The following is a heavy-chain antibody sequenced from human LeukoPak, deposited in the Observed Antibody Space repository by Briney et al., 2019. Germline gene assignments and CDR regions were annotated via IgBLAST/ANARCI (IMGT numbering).Heavy chain of an antibody. V-gene: IGHV4-61*02. CDR2: IYTSGST. Sequence: SETLSLTCTVSGGSISSGSYYWSWIRQPAGKGLEWIGRIYTSGSTNYNPSLKSRVTISVDTSKNQFSLKLSSVTAADTAVYYCARLAAAGVNFDYWGQGTLSPSPQ. CDR1: GGSISSGSYY. D-gene: IGHD6-13*01. J-gene: IGHJ4*02. CDR3: ARLAAAGVNFDY.